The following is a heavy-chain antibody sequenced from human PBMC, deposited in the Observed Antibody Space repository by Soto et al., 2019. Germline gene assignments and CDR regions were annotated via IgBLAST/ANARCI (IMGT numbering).Heavy chain of an antibody. CDR3: ARARFGEGYYYYMDV. Sequence: SETLSLTCTVSGGSISSYYWSWIRQPPGKGLEWIGYIYYSGSTNYNPSLKSRVTISVDTSKNQFSLKLSSVTAADTAVYYCARARFGEGYYYYMDVWGKGTTVTVS. V-gene: IGHV4-59*01. J-gene: IGHJ6*03. CDR2: IYYSGST. CDR1: GGSISSYY. D-gene: IGHD3-16*01.